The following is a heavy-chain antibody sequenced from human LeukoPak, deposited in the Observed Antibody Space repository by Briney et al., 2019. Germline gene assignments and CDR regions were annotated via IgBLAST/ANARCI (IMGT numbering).Heavy chain of an antibody. V-gene: IGHV4-59*01. CDR3: ARAGEVHCSGGSCYSGYFDY. D-gene: IGHD2-15*01. CDR1: GGSISSYY. Sequence: SETLSLTCTVSGGSISSYYWSWIRQPPGKGLEWIGYIYYSGGTNYNPSLKSRVTISVDTSKNQFSLKLSSVTAADTAVYYCARAGEVHCSGGSCYSGYFDYWGQGTLVTVSS. CDR2: IYYSGGT. J-gene: IGHJ4*02.